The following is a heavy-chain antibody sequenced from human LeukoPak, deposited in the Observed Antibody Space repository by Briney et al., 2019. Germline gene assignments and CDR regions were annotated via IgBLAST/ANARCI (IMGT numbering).Heavy chain of an antibody. D-gene: IGHD2-2*01. Sequence: PGGSLRLSCAASGFTFSNYAMNWVRQAPGKGLEWVSYISSSGSTTHYADSVKGRFIISRDNAKNSLYLQMNSLRAEDTAVYYCARVGDICSSTSCYAGGYWGQGTLVTVSS. J-gene: IGHJ4*02. V-gene: IGHV3-48*03. CDR1: GFTFSNYA. CDR2: ISSSGSTT. CDR3: ARVGDICSSTSCYAGGY.